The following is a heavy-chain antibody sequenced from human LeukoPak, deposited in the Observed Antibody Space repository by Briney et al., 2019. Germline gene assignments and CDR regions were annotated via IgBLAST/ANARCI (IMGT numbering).Heavy chain of an antibody. J-gene: IGHJ4*02. CDR2: IYHSGST. Sequence: SGTLSLTCVVSGGSISSGNWWTWVRPPPGKGLEWIGEIYHSGSTNYNPSLKSRVTISVDKSKSQFSLKLNSVMAADTAVYYCARNAGNSDVDYWGQGTLVTVSS. D-gene: IGHD4-23*01. CDR1: GGSISSGNW. V-gene: IGHV4-4*02. CDR3: ARNAGNSDVDY.